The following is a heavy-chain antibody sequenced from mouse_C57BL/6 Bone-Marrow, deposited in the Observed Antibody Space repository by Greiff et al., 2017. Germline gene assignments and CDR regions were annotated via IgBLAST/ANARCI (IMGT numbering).Heavy chain of an antibody. V-gene: IGHV2-2*01. Sequence: VKLVESGPGLVQPSQSLSITCTVSGFSLTSYGVHWVHQSPGKGLEWLGVIWSGGSTDYNAAFISRLSISKDNSKSQVFFKMNSLQADDTARYYCALTGTYYFDYWGQGTTLTVSS. CDR2: IWSGGST. D-gene: IGHD4-1*01. CDR3: ALTGTYYFDY. J-gene: IGHJ2*01. CDR1: GFSLTSYG.